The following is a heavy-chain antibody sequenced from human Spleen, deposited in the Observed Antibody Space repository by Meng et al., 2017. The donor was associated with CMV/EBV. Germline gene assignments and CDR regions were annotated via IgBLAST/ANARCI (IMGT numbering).Heavy chain of an antibody. CDR1: GSLRSGGHY. Sequence: GSLRSGGHYWSWIRQPPGKGLEWIGYIYYSGSTYYNPSLKSRLTISIDTSKNQFSLRLASVTAADTAVYYCARDSGRAGYNFGLDSWGQGTLVTVSS. D-gene: IGHD5-24*01. CDR2: IYYSGST. J-gene: IGHJ4*02. CDR3: ARDSGRAGYNFGLDS. V-gene: IGHV4-31*02.